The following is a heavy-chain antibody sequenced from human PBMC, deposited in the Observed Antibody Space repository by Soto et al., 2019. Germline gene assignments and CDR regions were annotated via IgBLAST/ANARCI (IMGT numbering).Heavy chain of an antibody. Sequence: GASVKVSCKASGYTFTSYAMHWVRQAPGQRREWMGWINAGNGNTKYSQKFQGRVTITRDTSASTAYMELSSLRSEDTAVYYCARVPVLGYCSSTSCYKPLGPYGMDVWGQGXTVTVSS. CDR2: INAGNGNT. J-gene: IGHJ6*02. V-gene: IGHV1-3*01. D-gene: IGHD2-2*02. CDR1: GYTFTSYA. CDR3: ARVPVLGYCSSTSCYKPLGPYGMDV.